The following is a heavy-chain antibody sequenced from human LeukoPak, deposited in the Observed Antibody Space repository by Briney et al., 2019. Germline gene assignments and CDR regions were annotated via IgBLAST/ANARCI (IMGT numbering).Heavy chain of an antibody. CDR1: GYTLTSYY. V-gene: IGHV1-46*01. CDR3: ARDNSVGDNAWWFDP. Sequence: ASVKVSCKASGYTLTSYYMHWVRQAPGQGLEWMGIINPSGGSTSYAQKFQGRVTMTRDMSTNTDYMELSSLRSEDTAIYYCARDNSVGDNAWWFDPWGQGTLVTVSS. J-gene: IGHJ5*02. CDR2: INPSGGST. D-gene: IGHD1-26*01.